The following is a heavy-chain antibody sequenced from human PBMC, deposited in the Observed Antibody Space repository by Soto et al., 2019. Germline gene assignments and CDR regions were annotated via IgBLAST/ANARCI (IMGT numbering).Heavy chain of an antibody. V-gene: IGHV1-3*01. CDR2: INAGNGNT. CDR3: ARDHGMREYSSSWHTRSALDYYYYYMDV. Sequence: ASVKVSCKASGYTFTSYAMHWVRQAPGQRLEWMGWINAGNGNTKYSQKFQGRVTITRDTSASTAYMELSSLRSEDTAVYYCARDHGMREYSSSWHTRSALDYYYYYMDVWGKGTTVTVSS. D-gene: IGHD6-13*01. CDR1: GYTFTSYA. J-gene: IGHJ6*03.